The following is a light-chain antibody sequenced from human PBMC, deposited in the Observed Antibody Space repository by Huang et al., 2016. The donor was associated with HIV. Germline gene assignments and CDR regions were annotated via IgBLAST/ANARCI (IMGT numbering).Light chain of an antibody. CDR3: QQSYNTPLT. J-gene: IGKJ4*01. CDR1: HSINSY. Sequence: DIQMTQSPSSLSASVGDRVTITCRASHSINSYLNWYQQKPGKAPKFLIYAASSLQSGVPSRFSGSGSGTDFTLTINSLQPEDFAIYYCQQSYNTPLTFGGGTRLEIK. CDR2: AAS. V-gene: IGKV1-39*01.